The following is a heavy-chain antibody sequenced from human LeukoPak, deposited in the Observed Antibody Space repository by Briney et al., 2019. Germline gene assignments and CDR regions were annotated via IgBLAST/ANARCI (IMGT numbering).Heavy chain of an antibody. CDR3: ARDGEYYDSSGYYQEDFDY. V-gene: IGHV3-48*03. CDR2: ISSSGSTI. J-gene: IGHJ4*02. D-gene: IGHD3-22*01. Sequence: GGSLRLSCAASGFTFSSYEMNWVRQAPGKGLEWVSYISSSGSTIYYADSVKGRFTISRENAKNSLYLQMNSLRAEDTAVYYCARDGEYYDSSGYYQEDFDYWGQGTLVTVSS. CDR1: GFTFSSYE.